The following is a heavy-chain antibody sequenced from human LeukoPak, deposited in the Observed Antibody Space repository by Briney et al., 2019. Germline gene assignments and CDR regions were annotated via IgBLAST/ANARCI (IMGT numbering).Heavy chain of an antibody. CDR3: ARDRLGGHDASDI. V-gene: IGHV3-11*01. Sequence: GGSLRLSCAASGFTFSDYYMSWIRQAPGKGLEWVSYISGSGSTMYYADSVKGRFTISRDNAKNSLYLQVSSLRAEDTAVYFCARDRLGGHDASDIWGQGTTVTVSS. CDR2: ISGSGSTM. D-gene: IGHD3-16*01. J-gene: IGHJ3*02. CDR1: GFTFSDYY.